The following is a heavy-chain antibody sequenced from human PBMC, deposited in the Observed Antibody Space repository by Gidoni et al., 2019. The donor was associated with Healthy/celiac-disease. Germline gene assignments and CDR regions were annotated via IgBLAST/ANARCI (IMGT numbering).Heavy chain of an antibody. D-gene: IGHD2-2*01. CDR1: GYTFTNYW. CDR2: IHPGDSDT. Sequence: EVQLVQSGAEVKKPGESLKLSCKVFGYTFTNYWIGWVRQMPGEGLEWLGIIHPGDSDTRYSPSFQGQVTISADKSISIAYRQWSSLKASDTAMYYCARTDVLGVPAVSYFDPWGQGTLVIVSS. J-gene: IGHJ5*02. CDR3: ARTDVLGVPAVSYFDP. V-gene: IGHV5-51*01.